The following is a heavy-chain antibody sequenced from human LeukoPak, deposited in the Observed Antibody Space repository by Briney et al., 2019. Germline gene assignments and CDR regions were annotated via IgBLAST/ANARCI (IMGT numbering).Heavy chain of an antibody. D-gene: IGHD4-17*01. CDR1: GFTFSNYW. CDR3: ASGVYGDFGLY. CDR2: IKQYGSEN. J-gene: IGHJ4*02. Sequence: GGSLRLSCAASGFTFSNYWMRWVRQAPGKRLEWVANIKQYGSENYYVDPLNRRFTISRDNPKNSLYLQMNSLRAEDTAVYYCASGVYGDFGLYWGQGTLVTVSS. V-gene: IGHV3-7*01.